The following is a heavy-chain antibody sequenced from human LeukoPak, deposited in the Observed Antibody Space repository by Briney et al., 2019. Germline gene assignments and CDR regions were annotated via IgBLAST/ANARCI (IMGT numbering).Heavy chain of an antibody. D-gene: IGHD3-22*01. CDR2: ISAYNGNT. J-gene: IGHJ4*02. V-gene: IGHV1-18*01. Sequence: AASVKVSCKASGYTFTSYGISWVRQAPGQGLEWMGWISAYNGNTNYAQKFQGRVTMTRDTSTSTVYMELSSLRSEDTAVYYCARDGSPHVSMTVVTSPDYWGQGTLVTVSS. CDR3: ARDGSPHVSMTVVTSPDY. CDR1: GYTFTSYG.